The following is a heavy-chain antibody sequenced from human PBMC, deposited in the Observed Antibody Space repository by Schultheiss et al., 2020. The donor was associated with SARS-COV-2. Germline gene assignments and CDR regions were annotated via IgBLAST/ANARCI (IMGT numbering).Heavy chain of an antibody. Sequence: GGSLRLSCAASGFTFDDYAMHWVRQAPGKGLEWVSRIDQDGGGTSHADSVQGRFTISRDNTKNSLYLQMNSLRAEDTAVYYCARDVPAAHPYCFDYWGQGTLVTVSS. CDR1: GFTFDDYA. J-gene: IGHJ4*02. CDR3: ARDVPAAHPYCFDY. D-gene: IGHD2-2*01. CDR2: IDQDGGGT. V-gene: IGHV3-20*04.